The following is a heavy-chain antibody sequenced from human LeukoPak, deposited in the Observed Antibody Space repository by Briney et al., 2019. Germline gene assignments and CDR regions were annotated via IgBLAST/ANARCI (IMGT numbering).Heavy chain of an antibody. CDR3: AKGGRSDIKYGMDV. Sequence: GGSLRLSCAASGFTFSSNAMSWVRQAPGKGLEWVSGISSSGGSTYYADSVKGRLTISRDNSKNSPFLQMNSLRVEDTAVYYCAKGGRSDIKYGMDVWGQGTTVTVSS. D-gene: IGHD3-3*01. J-gene: IGHJ6*02. V-gene: IGHV3-23*01. CDR1: GFTFSSNA. CDR2: ISSSGGST.